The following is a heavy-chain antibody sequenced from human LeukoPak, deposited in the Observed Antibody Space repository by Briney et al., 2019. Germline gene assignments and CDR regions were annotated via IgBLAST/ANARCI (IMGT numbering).Heavy chain of an antibody. J-gene: IGHJ4*02. V-gene: IGHV3-11*06. CDR3: ARDPPYCSSGSCYFDY. Sequence: GGSLRLSCAGSGFTFSDYYMSWIRQASGKGLEWVSYISSSSGYTNYADSVKGRFTISRDNAKNSLYLQMNSLRVEDTAVYYCARDPPYCSSGSCYFDYWGQGTLVTVSS. CDR2: ISSSSGYT. CDR1: GFTFSDYY. D-gene: IGHD2-15*01.